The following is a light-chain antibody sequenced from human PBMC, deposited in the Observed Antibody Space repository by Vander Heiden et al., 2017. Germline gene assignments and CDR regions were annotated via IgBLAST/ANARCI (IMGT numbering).Light chain of an antibody. Sequence: SYVLTQPPSVSVAPGQTARIPCAGNNIGSKRVHWYQQKPGQAPVLGGEEDSDRPSGIPERFSGYNAGKTATLTITRVEAGEEADYDCQVWGSSSDHVVFGGGTKMTVL. J-gene: IGLJ2*01. CDR3: QVWGSSSDHVV. CDR2: EDS. CDR1: NIGSKR. V-gene: IGLV3-21*02.